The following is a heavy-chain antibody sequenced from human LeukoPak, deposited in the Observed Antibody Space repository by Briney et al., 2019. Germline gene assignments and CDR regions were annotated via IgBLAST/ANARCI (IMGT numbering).Heavy chain of an antibody. D-gene: IGHD5-18*01. CDR1: GGIFSSYA. Sequence: SVKVSCKASGGIFSSYAISWVRQAPGQGLEWMGRIIPILGIANYAQKFQGRVTITADKSTSTAYMELSSLRSEDTAVYYCARDSTGYSYGAFDYWGQGTLVTVSS. CDR2: IIPILGIA. V-gene: IGHV1-69*04. J-gene: IGHJ4*02. CDR3: ARDSTGYSYGAFDY.